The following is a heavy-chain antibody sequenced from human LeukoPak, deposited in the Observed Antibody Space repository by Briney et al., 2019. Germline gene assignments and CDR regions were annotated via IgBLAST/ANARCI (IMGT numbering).Heavy chain of an antibody. J-gene: IGHJ4*02. D-gene: IGHD1-26*01. CDR2: ISSSSSYI. Sequence: PGGSLRLSCAASGFTFSSYSMNWVRQAPGKGLEWVSSISSSSSYIYYADSVKGRFTISRDNAKNTLYLQMNSLRAEDTAVYYCARVLDGVGATRSFDYWGQGTLVTVSS. CDR1: GFTFSSYS. V-gene: IGHV3-21*01. CDR3: ARVLDGVGATRSFDY.